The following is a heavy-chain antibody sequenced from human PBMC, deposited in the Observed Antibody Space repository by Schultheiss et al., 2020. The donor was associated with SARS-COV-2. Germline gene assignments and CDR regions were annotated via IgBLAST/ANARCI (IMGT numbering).Heavy chain of an antibody. D-gene: IGHD6-19*01. CDR3: ARDFRAHQWLGQ. J-gene: IGHJ4*02. Sequence: GGSLRISCAASGFTFSSYAMHWVRQAPGKGVEWVSSISSSTNYIYYADSVKGRFTISRDNAKNSLYLQMNSLRAEDTAVYYCARDFRAHQWLGQWGQGTLVTVPS. CDR1: GFTFSSYA. V-gene: IGHV3-21*01. CDR2: ISSSTNYI.